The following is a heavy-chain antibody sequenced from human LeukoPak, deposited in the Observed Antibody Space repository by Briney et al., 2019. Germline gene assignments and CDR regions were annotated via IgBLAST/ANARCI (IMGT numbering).Heavy chain of an antibody. V-gene: IGHV4-59*08. CDR1: GGSISSYY. CDR3: ASGDYGAGSPVMRY. D-gene: IGHD3-10*01. CDR2: IYYSGNT. Sequence: SSETLSLTCTVSGGSISSYYWDWIRQSPGKGLEWIGYIYYSGNTNYNPSLKSRVTISVGASNNQFSLKLTSVTAADTAVYYCASGDYGAGSPVMRYWGHGTLVIVSS. J-gene: IGHJ4*01.